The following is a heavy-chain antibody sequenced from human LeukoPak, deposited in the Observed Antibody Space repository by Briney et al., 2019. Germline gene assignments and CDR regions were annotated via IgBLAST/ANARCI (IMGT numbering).Heavy chain of an antibody. D-gene: IGHD2-21*02. CDR2: IIPIFGIA. CDR1: GGTFSSYA. J-gene: IGHJ4*02. CDR3: ARDTLAYCGGDCYSKDDY. Sequence: SVKVSCKAPGGTFSSYAINWVRQAPGQGLEWMGRIIPIFGIANYAQKFQGRVTITADKSTSTAYMELSSLRSEDTAVYYCARDTLAYCGGDCYSKDDYWGQGTLVTVSS. V-gene: IGHV1-69*04.